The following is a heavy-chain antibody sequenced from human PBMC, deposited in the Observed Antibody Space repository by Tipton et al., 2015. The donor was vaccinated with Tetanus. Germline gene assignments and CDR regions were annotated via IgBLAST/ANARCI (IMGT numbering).Heavy chain of an antibody. CDR1: GDSVSSNSAT. CDR2: TYYRSKWYY. Sequence: PGLVKPSQTLSLTCAISGDSVSSNSATWNWIRQSPSRGLEWLGRTYYRSKWYYDYAVSVKSRVTISPDTSKNQFSLQLNSVTPEDTAVYYCARASSSSWPELDHWGQGPLVTVSS. J-gene: IGHJ4*02. V-gene: IGHV6-1*01. CDR3: ARASSSSWPELDH. D-gene: IGHD6-13*01.